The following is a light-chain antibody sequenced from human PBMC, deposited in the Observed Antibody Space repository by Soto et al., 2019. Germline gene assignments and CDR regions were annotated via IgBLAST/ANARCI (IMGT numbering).Light chain of an antibody. CDR2: EVV. J-gene: IGLJ2*01. V-gene: IGLV2-14*01. CDR1: SSDVGTHNY. CDR3: SSYSDSNTVL. Sequence: QSALTQPASVSGSPGQSITISCTGTSSDVGTHNYVSWYQHHPGKAPKLIIYEVVNRPSGISNRFSGSKSGNTASLAISGLQAEDEADYYCSSYSDSNTVLFGGGTKLTVL.